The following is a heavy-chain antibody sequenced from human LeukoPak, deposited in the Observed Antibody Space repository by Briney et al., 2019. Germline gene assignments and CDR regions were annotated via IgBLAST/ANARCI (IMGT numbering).Heavy chain of an antibody. CDR1: GFTFSSYA. Sequence: PGASLRLSCAASGFTFSSYAMSWVRQAPEKGLEWVSAISGSGGSTYYADSVKGRFTISRDNSKNTLYLQMNSLRAEDTAVYYCAKGLRYFDWLSLGYFDYWGQGTLVTVSS. D-gene: IGHD3-9*01. V-gene: IGHV3-23*01. CDR2: ISGSGGST. CDR3: AKGLRYFDWLSLGYFDY. J-gene: IGHJ4*02.